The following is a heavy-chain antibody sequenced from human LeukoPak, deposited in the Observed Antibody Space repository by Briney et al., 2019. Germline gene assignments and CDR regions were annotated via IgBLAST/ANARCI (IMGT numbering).Heavy chain of an antibody. CDR2: VYHNGFI. D-gene: IGHD2-15*01. Sequence: SETLSLTCSVSGYSISSGSYWGWIRKPPGKGLEWVGSVYHNGFIYFNPSLKSRVTISVDTSKNQFSLRLSSVTAADTAVYYCARDLGYCTGGRCYPGVVDYWGQGTLVTVSS. J-gene: IGHJ4*02. CDR1: GYSISSGSY. CDR3: ARDLGYCTGGRCYPGVVDY. V-gene: IGHV4-38-2*02.